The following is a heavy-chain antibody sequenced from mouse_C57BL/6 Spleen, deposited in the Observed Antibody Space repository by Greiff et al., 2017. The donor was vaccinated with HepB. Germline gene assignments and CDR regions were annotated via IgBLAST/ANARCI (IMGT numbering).Heavy chain of an antibody. CDR3: APSYYGSSWFAY. Sequence: QVQLQQSGPELVKPGASVKISCKASGYAFSSSWMNWVKQRPGKGLEWIGRIYPGDGDTNYNGKFKGKATLTADKSSSTAYMQLSSLTSEDSAVYFCAPSYYGSSWFAYWGQGTLVTVSA. CDR2: IYPGDGDT. CDR1: GYAFSSSW. J-gene: IGHJ3*01. D-gene: IGHD1-1*01. V-gene: IGHV1-82*01.